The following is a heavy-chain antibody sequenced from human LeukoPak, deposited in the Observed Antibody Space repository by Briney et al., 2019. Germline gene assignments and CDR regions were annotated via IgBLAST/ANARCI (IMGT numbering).Heavy chain of an antibody. J-gene: IGHJ4*02. CDR2: IYHSGST. Sequence: SETLSLTCTVSGGSISSGGYYWSWIRQPPGKGLEWIGYIYHSGSTYYNPSLKSRVTISVDRSKNQFSLKLSSVTAADTAVYYCARGGYNRYYFDYWGQGTLVTVSS. V-gene: IGHV4-30-2*01. CDR1: GGSISSGGYY. D-gene: IGHD5-24*01. CDR3: ARGGYNRYYFDY.